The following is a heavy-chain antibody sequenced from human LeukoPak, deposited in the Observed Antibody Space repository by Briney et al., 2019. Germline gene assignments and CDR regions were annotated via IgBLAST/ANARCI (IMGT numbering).Heavy chain of an antibody. J-gene: IGHJ5*02. D-gene: IGHD2-2*01. V-gene: IGHV3-23*01. CDR1: GFTFSSYA. CDR2: ISGCGGST. Sequence: GGSLRLSCAASGFTFSSYAMSWVRQAPGKGLEWVSAISGCGGSTYYADSVKGRFTISRDNSKNTLYLQMNSLRAEDTAVYYCAKDLNVCSSTSCYNWFDPWGQGTLVTVSS. CDR3: AKDLNVCSSTSCYNWFDP.